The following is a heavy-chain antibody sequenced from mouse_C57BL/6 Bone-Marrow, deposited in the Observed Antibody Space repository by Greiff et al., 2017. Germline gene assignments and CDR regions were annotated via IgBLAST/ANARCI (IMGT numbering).Heavy chain of an antibody. CDR1: GYTFTSYW. Sequence: QVQLQQPGAELVRPGTSVKLSCKASGYTFTSYWMHLVTQRPGQGLEWIGVIDPSDSYTNYTQKFQGKATLTVDPSSRTAYMQLSSLTSEDSAIYYFARSIYGYSDYWGQGTTLTVSS. V-gene: IGHV1-59*01. CDR2: IDPSDSYT. J-gene: IGHJ2*01. CDR3: ARSIYGYSDY. D-gene: IGHD1-1*01.